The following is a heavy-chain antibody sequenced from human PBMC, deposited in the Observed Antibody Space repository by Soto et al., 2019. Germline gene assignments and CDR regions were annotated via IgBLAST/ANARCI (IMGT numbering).Heavy chain of an antibody. CDR1: GGSISSYY. D-gene: IGHD4-17*01. Sequence: SETLSLTCTVSGGSISSYYWSWIRQPPGKGLEWIGYIYYSGSTNYNPSLKSRVTISVDTSKNQFSLKLGSVTAADTAVYYCARAHYGDYDEPLNWFDSSGQGTLVTVSS. V-gene: IGHV4-59*01. J-gene: IGHJ5*01. CDR3: ARAHYGDYDEPLNWFDS. CDR2: IYYSGST.